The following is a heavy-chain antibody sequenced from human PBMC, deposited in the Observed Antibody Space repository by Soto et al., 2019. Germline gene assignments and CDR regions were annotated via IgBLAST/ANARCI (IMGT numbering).Heavy chain of an antibody. J-gene: IGHJ4*02. D-gene: IGHD4-17*01. V-gene: IGHV4-30-2*01. CDR1: GGSISSGGYS. CDR3: ARGMTTVTTLDY. CDR2: IYHSGST. Sequence: QLQLQESGSGLVKPSQTLSLTCAVSGGSISSGGYSWSWIWQPPGKGLEWIGYIYHSGSTYYNPSLKSRVTISLDRSKKQFSLKLSSVTAAKTAVYYCARGMTTVTTLDYWGQGTLVTVSS.